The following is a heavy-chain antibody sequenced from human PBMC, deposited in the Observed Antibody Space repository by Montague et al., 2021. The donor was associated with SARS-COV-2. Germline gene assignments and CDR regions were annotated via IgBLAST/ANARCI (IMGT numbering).Heavy chain of an antibody. D-gene: IGHD3-16*01. J-gene: IGHJ4*02. V-gene: IGHV4-4*02. Sequence: SETLSLTRNVSGDSITSNYWWSWLRQPPGKGLEWIGEIYHTGSTNFNPSLKSRVTMSVDKSKKFFSLSLRSVTAADTATYYCARDGGQRFRAFESWGQGTLVTISS. CDR1: GDSITSNYW. CDR2: IYHTGST. CDR3: ARDGGQRFRAFES.